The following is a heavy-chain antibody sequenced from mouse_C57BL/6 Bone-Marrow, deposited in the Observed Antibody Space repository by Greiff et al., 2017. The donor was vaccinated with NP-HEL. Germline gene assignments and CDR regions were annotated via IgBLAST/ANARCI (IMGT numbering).Heavy chain of an antibody. CDR1: GFNIKDDY. V-gene: IGHV14-4*01. Sequence: VQLQQSGAELVRPGASVKLSCTASGFNIKDDYMHWVKQRPEQGLEWIGWIDPENGDTEYASKFQGKATMTADTSSNTAYLQLSSLTSEDTAVYYCTTGRLRRDYYAMDYWGQGTSVTVSS. D-gene: IGHD2-4*01. J-gene: IGHJ4*01. CDR2: IDPENGDT. CDR3: TTGRLRRDYYAMDY.